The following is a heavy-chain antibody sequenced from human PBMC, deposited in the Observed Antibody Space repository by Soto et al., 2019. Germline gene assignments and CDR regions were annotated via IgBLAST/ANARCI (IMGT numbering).Heavy chain of an antibody. J-gene: IGHJ4*02. CDR1: GLTLSNYG. V-gene: IGHV3-48*02. CDR3: ATWGKYYHSSGDFYFDY. D-gene: IGHD3-22*01. CDR2: ISNSII. Sequence: EVQLVESGGDWVQPVGSLGLSCAASGLTLSNYGMNWVRQAPGKGLEWISYISNSIIYYADSVKGRFTISRDSAKNTLDLQMNSLRDEDTAVYYCATWGKYYHSSGDFYFDYWGQGTLVTVSS.